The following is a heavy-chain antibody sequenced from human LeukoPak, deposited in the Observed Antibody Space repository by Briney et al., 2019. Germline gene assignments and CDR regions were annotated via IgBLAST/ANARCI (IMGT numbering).Heavy chain of an antibody. CDR3: TREDDSSGYRPFDI. Sequence: EASVKVSCKASGYTFTGYYIHWVRQAPGQGLEWMGRINPNSGGTNYAQKFQGRVTMTRDTSISTAYMDLSSLRSDDTAVYYRTREDDSSGYRPFDIWGQGTMVTVSS. CDR1: GYTFTGYY. V-gene: IGHV1-2*06. CDR2: INPNSGGT. J-gene: IGHJ3*02. D-gene: IGHD3-22*01.